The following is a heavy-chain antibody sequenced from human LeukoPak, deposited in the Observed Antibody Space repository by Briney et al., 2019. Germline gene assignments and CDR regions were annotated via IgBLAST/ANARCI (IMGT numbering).Heavy chain of an antibody. Sequence: PGGSLRLSCATSGSTFNRGWMSWVRQAPGKGLEWVANIKEDGSEKYYVDSVKGRFTISRDIAKNSLYLQMNSLRAEDTAVYYCTRNQDWGQGTLVTVSS. CDR2: IKEDGSEK. V-gene: IGHV3-7*01. J-gene: IGHJ4*02. CDR1: GSTFNRGW. CDR3: TRNQD.